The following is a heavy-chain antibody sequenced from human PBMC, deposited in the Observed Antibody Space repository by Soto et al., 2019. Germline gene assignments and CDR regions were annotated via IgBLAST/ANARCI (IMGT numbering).Heavy chain of an antibody. CDR2: IYYSGST. D-gene: IGHD3-10*01. CDR1: GGSISSYY. CDR3: ARRYGEFNFDF. J-gene: IGHJ4*02. V-gene: IGHV4-59*01. Sequence: QVQLQQSGPGLVKPSETLSLTCTVSGGSISSYYWSWIRQPPGKGLEWIGYIYYSGSTNYNPSLKSRVTISVDTSKNQFALKLISVTAADTAVYYCARRYGEFNFDFWGQGSLVTVSS.